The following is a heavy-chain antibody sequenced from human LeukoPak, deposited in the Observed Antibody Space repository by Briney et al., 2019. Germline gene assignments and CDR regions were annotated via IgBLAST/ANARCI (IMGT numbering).Heavy chain of an antibody. CDR3: ARGFRGPNFDH. V-gene: IGHV4-38-2*02. J-gene: IGHJ4*02. CDR2: IYHGGRT. Sequence: PSETLSLTCTASGYSISSGYYWGWIRQTPRKGLEWIGYIYHGGRTDYSPSLKSRVTISVDTSKNQFSLQLSSVTAADTAVYFWARGFRGPNFDHWGQGTLVTVSS. CDR1: GYSISSGYY. D-gene: IGHD3-10*01.